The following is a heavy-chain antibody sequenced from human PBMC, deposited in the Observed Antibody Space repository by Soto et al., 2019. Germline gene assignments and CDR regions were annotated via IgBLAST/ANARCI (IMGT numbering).Heavy chain of an antibody. J-gene: IGHJ4*02. CDR1: GCSIGSGSYC. V-gene: IGHV4-30-4*01. CDR2: IYYSGST. D-gene: IGHD3-22*01. CDR3: AREYGSYDSSGYHSDY. Sequence: TLSRICTVSGCSIGSGSYCWSWIRQPPGKGLEWIGYIYYSGSTYYNPSLKSRVTISVDTSKNQFSLKLSSVTAADTAVYYCAREYGSYDSSGYHSDYWGQGTLVTVSS.